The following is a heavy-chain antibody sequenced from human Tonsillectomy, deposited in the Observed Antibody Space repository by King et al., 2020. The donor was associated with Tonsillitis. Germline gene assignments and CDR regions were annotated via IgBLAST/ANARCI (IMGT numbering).Heavy chain of an antibody. V-gene: IGHV1-2*02. J-gene: IGHJ4*02. CDR2: INPNSGGT. CDR1: GYTFTGYY. D-gene: IGHD6-19*01. CDR3: ARYNSAWPFDY. Sequence: QLVQSGAEVKKPGASVKVSCKASGYTFTGYYMHWVRQAPGQGLEWMGWINPNSGGTNNAQKFQGRVTMTRDTSISTAYMELSGLRSDDTAVYYCARYNSAWPFDYWGQGALVTVSS.